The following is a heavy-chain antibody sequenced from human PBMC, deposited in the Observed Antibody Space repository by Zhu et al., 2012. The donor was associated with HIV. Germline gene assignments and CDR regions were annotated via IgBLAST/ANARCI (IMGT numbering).Heavy chain of an antibody. D-gene: IGHD4-23*01. J-gene: IGHJ4*02. CDR1: SFSISGGYF. CDR2: IYHSGST. Sequence: QVQLQESGPGLVKPSETLSLTCVVSSFSISGGYFWGWIRQPPGKGLEWIGSIYHSGSTQYNPSLKTRVTLSVDTSKNQSSLNLSSVTAADTAVYYCARHESGGNIYHFDNWGQGTLVTVSS. CDR3: ARHESGGNIYHFDN. V-gene: IGHV4-38-2*01.